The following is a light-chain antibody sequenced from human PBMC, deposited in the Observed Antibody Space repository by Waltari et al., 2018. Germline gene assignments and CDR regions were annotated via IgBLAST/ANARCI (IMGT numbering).Light chain of an antibody. CDR2: AVS. CDR3: SSYAGSSKGV. Sequence: QSALTQPASVSGSPGQSITISCTGTSSDVGNYKRFSWYQQHPGKAPKRLIYAVSTRPSGVSVRFSGSKSGDMAALTISGLQPEDEAEYFCSSYAGSSKGVFGGGTKVTVL. V-gene: IGLV2-23*02. J-gene: IGLJ2*01. CDR1: SSDVGNYKR.